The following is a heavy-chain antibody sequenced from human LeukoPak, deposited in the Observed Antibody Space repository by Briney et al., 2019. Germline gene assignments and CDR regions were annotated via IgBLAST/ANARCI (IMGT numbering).Heavy chain of an antibody. Sequence: AGGSLRLSCAASGLTFSNYAMSWVRQVPGKGLEWVSAISGNGGSTYYTDSVKGRFTISRDNSKNTLYLQMNSLRADDTAIYYCAKGGISLVRGSFDYWGQGTLVTVSS. CDR1: GLTFSNYA. V-gene: IGHV3-23*01. CDR2: ISGNGGST. J-gene: IGHJ4*02. D-gene: IGHD3-10*01. CDR3: AKGGISLVRGSFDY.